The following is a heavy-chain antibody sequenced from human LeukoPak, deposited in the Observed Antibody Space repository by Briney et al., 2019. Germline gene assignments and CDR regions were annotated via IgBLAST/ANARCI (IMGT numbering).Heavy chain of an antibody. CDR3: ANIGDTIVEDDAFDI. Sequence: GRSLRLSCAASGFTFSTYGMHWVRQAPGKGPEWVAVIWYDGSNTYYADSVKGRFTISRDNSKNTLYLQMNSLRAEDTAVYYCANIGDTIVEDDAFDIWGQGTMVTVSS. CDR2: IWYDGSNT. J-gene: IGHJ3*02. V-gene: IGHV3-33*06. D-gene: IGHD3-22*01. CDR1: GFTFSTYG.